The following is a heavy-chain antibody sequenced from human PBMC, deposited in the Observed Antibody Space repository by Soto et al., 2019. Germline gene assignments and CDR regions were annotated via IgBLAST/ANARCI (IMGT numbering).Heavy chain of an antibody. CDR2: IYTSGST. CDR1: GGSISSYY. Sequence: QVQLQESGPGLVKPSETLSLTCTVSGGSISSYYWSWIRQPAGKGLEWIGRIYTSGSTNYNPSLKSRVTMSVDTSKNQFSLKLSSVTAADTAVYYCARGGARSQITTVGYYYGMDVWGQGPTVTVSS. D-gene: IGHD4-17*01. J-gene: IGHJ6*02. V-gene: IGHV4-4*07. CDR3: ARGGARSQITTVGYYYGMDV.